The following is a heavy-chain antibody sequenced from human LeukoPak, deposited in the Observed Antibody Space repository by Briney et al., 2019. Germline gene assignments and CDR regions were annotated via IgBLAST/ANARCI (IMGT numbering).Heavy chain of an antibody. CDR3: AGKRGYPFIDY. Sequence: GGSLRLSCAASGFTFSSYAMSWVRQAPGKGLEWVSAISGSGGSTYYADSVKGRFTISRDNSKNTLYLQMNSLRTEDTAVYYCAGKRGYPFIDYWGQGTLVTVSS. J-gene: IGHJ4*02. V-gene: IGHV3-23*01. CDR1: GFTFSSYA. D-gene: IGHD3-22*01. CDR2: ISGSGGST.